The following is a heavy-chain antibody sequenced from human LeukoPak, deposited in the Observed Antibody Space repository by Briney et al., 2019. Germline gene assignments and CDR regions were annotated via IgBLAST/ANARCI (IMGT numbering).Heavy chain of an antibody. Sequence: GESLKVSCKGSGYDFTTYWIAWVRQMPGKGLEWMGIIYPGDSDTRYNPSFQGQVTISADTSINTAYLQWSSLRASDTAIYYCTRRGRAPSNWFDPWGQGTLVTVSS. J-gene: IGHJ5*02. CDR3: TRRGRAPSNWFDP. CDR1: GYDFTTYW. CDR2: IYPGDSDT. D-gene: IGHD2-8*01. V-gene: IGHV5-51*01.